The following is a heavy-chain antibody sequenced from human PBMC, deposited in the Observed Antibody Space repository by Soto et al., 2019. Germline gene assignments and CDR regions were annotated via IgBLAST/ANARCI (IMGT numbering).Heavy chain of an antibody. CDR2: ISGSGDST. CDR3: ARAPFDY. Sequence: EVQLLESGGGLVQPGGSLRLSCAASGFTFSRYAMTWVRQAPGKGLEWVSVISGSGDSTYYADSVKGRFTISRDNSKHTVYLQMNILRAEDTAVYYCARAPFDYWGQGTLVTVSS. V-gene: IGHV3-23*01. J-gene: IGHJ4*02. CDR1: GFTFSRYA.